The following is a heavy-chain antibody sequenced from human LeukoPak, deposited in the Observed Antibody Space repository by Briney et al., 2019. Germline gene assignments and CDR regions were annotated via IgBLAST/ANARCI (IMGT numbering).Heavy chain of an antibody. D-gene: IGHD3-22*01. J-gene: IGHJ4*02. CDR3: VKGNSYEGSGYYTPFFDY. CDR2: INWNSGSI. Sequence: GGSLRLSCAASGFTFDDYAMHWVRQAPGKGLEWVSGINWNSGSIGYADFVKGRFTISRDNAKNSLYLQMNSLRAEDMALYYCVKGNSYEGSGYYTPFFDYWGQGTLVTVSS. CDR1: GFTFDDYA. V-gene: IGHV3-9*03.